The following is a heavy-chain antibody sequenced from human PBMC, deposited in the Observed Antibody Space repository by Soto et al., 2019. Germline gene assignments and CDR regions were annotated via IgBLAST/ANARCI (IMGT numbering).Heavy chain of an antibody. CDR3: AKEWSLYYDILTGQPTLDV. D-gene: IGHD3-9*01. CDR2: ISYDGSNK. Sequence: QVQLVESGGGVVQPGRSLRLSCAASGFTFSSYGMHWVRQAPGKGLEWVAVISYDGSNKYYADSVKGRFTISRDNSKNSLYLQMNSLSAEDTAVYYCAKEWSLYYDILTGQPTLDVWGQGTTVTVSS. V-gene: IGHV3-30*18. J-gene: IGHJ6*02. CDR1: GFTFSSYG.